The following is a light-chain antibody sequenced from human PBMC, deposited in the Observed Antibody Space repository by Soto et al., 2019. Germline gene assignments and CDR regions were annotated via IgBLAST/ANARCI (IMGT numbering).Light chain of an antibody. CDR2: EAS. J-gene: IGKJ4*01. CDR1: QSVSSY. Sequence: EIVMTQSPATLSWSAGERATLTCRASQSVSSYLAWYKQKPGQAPRLLIFEASKRATGIPARFSGSGSGTEFTLTISSLEPEDFEVYYCQQRNNWPLTVGGGTKVDIK. CDR3: QQRNNWPLT. V-gene: IGKV3-11*01.